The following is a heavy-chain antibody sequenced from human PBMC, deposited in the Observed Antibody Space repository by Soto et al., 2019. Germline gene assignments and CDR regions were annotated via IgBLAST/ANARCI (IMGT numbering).Heavy chain of an antibody. CDR1: GGSSSTSRSY. CDR2: IFYSGST. D-gene: IGHD2-21*01. CDR3: ARQPTTGDTDLWFDP. V-gene: IGHV4-39*01. J-gene: IGHJ5*02. Sequence: PSETLSVTCNVSGGSSSTSRSYWAWIRQPPGKGLEWLANIFYSGSTYYNPSLASRVTVSVATSKNEFSLKLRSVTAADTAVYYCARQPTTGDTDLWFDPWGHGTLVTVSS.